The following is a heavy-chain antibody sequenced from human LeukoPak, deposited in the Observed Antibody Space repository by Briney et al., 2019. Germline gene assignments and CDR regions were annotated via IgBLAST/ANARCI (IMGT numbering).Heavy chain of an antibody. CDR2: INPNSGNT. V-gene: IGHV1-2*02. J-gene: IGHJ4*02. Sequence: ASVKVSCKASGYIFTGYWIHWVRQVPGQGLEWMGFINPNSGNTNYAQKFQGRVTMTRDTSINTAYTELNGLTGDDTAVYYCAREMRPATTTLVAYWGQGTLVTVSS. CDR3: AREMRPATTTLVAY. CDR1: GYIFTGYW. D-gene: IGHD1-1*01.